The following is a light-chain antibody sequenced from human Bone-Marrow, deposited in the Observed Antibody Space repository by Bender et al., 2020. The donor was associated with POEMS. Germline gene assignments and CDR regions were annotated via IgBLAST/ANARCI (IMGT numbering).Light chain of an antibody. CDR3: ATWDDILSGPV. CDR1: TSSGGDSA. V-gene: IGLV1-36*01. CDR2: YDD. J-gene: IGLJ2*01. Sequence: QSVLTQPPSVSGAPRQRVSISCSGSTSSGGDSAVSWYQHVPGQPPRLLIYYDDLLSSGVSDRFSGSKSGTSASLVISDLQSEDEAAYYCATWDDILSGPVFGGGTKLTVL.